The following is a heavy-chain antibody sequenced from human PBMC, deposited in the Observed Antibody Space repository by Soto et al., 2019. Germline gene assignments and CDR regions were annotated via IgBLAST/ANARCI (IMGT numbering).Heavy chain of an antibody. V-gene: IGHV3-23*01. CDR3: AKAGIVGATWGYYYYGMDV. Sequence: GGSLRLSCAASGFTFSSYAMSWVRQAPGKGLEWVSAISGSGGSTYYADSVKGRFTISRDNSKNTLYLQMNSLRAEDTAVYYCAKAGIVGATWGYYYYGMDVWGQGTTVTVSS. CDR2: ISGSGGST. D-gene: IGHD1-26*01. CDR1: GFTFSSYA. J-gene: IGHJ6*02.